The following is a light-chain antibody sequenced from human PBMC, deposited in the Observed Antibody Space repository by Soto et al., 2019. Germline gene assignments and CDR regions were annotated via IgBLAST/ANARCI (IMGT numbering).Light chain of an antibody. J-gene: IGKJ1*01. V-gene: IGKV3-20*01. Sequence: EIVLTQSPGTLSLSPGERATLSCRASQSVSSSYLAWYQQKPGQAPRQLIYGASKRATGIPDRFSGSGSGTDFTLTISRLEPEDFAVYDCQPYVSSVTVGQGTKVEIK. CDR2: GAS. CDR1: QSVSSSY. CDR3: QPYVSSVT.